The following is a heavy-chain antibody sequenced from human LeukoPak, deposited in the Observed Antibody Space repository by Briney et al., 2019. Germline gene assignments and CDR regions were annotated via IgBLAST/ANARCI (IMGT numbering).Heavy chain of an antibody. Sequence: GGSLRLSCAASGFTFSSYAMSWVRQSPERGLEWVSAITGNGGGAYYADSVKGRFTNSRDNAKNTLYLQMNSLRAEDTAVYYCASETYYYGSGSYYKGQFWGQGTLVTVSS. CDR3: ASETYYYGSGSYYKGQF. CDR1: GFTFSSYA. D-gene: IGHD3-10*01. CDR2: ITGNGGGA. J-gene: IGHJ4*02. V-gene: IGHV3-23*01.